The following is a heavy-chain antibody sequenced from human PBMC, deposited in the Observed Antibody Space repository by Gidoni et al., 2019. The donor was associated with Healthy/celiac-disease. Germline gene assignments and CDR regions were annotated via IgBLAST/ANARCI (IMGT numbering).Heavy chain of an antibody. CDR2: IIPIFGTA. CDR3: AREGTTGTTGAFDI. CDR1: GGTFSSYA. J-gene: IGHJ3*02. Sequence: QVQRVQSGAEVKTPGYSVKVSCKASGGTFSSYAISWVRQAPGQGLEWMGGIIPIFGTANYAQKFQGRVTITADESTSTAYMELSSLRSEDTAVYYCAREGTTGTTGAFDIWGQGTMVTVSS. D-gene: IGHD1-1*01. V-gene: IGHV1-69*01.